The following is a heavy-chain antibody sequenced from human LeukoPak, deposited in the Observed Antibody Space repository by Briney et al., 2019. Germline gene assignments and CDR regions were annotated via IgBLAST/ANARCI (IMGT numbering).Heavy chain of an antibody. V-gene: IGHV3-48*01. D-gene: IGHD2-2*01. CDR3: ARSPGDIVVVPAASDY. J-gene: IGHJ4*02. Sequence: GXSLRLSCAASGFTFSSYSMNWVRQAPGKGLEWVSYISSSSSTIYYADSVKGRFTISRDNAKNSLYLQMNSLRAEDTAVYYCARSPGDIVVVPAASDYWGQGTLVTVSS. CDR2: ISSSSSTI. CDR1: GFTFSSYS.